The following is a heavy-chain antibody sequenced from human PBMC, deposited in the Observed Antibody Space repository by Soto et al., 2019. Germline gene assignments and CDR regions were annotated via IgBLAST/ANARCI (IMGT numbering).Heavy chain of an antibody. D-gene: IGHD3-10*01. CDR3: ARSLITMVPEDD. CDR2: IYYSGST. CDR1: GGSISSSSYY. V-gene: IGHV4-39*01. Sequence: SETLSLTCTVSGGSISSSSYYWGWIRQPPGKGLEWIGSIYYSGSTYYNPSLKSRVTISVDTSKNQFSLKLSSVTAADTAVYYPARSLITMVPEDDWGQGTLVTVSS. J-gene: IGHJ4*02.